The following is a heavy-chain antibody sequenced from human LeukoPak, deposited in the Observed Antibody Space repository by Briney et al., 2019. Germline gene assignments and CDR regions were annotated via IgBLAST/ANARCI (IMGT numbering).Heavy chain of an antibody. Sequence: SQTLSLTCAVSGGSISSGGYSWSWIRQPPGKGLEWIGYIYHSGSTYYNPSLKSRVTISVDTSKNQFSLKLSSVTAADTAVYYCARGGYDSSGYYSGNDYWGQGTLVTVSS. CDR2: IYHSGST. V-gene: IGHV4-30-2*01. D-gene: IGHD3-22*01. CDR3: ARGGYDSSGYYSGNDY. CDR1: GGSISSGGYS. J-gene: IGHJ4*02.